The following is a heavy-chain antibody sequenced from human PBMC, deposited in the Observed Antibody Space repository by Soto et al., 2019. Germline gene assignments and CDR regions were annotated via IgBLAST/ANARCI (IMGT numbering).Heavy chain of an antibody. V-gene: IGHV1-24*01. D-gene: IGHD1-26*01. CDR2: FDPEEGNT. CDR1: GSTLSELS. CDR3: ATGFPQWELLQY. Sequence: QVQLVQSGAEVKKPGASVKVSCKVSGSTLSELSVNWGRQAPGKGLEWLGGFDPEEGNTIYAQNFRGRVTMTDDTSTDTAHMELSSLRSDDTAVYYCATGFPQWELLQYWGQGTLLTVSS. J-gene: IGHJ4*02.